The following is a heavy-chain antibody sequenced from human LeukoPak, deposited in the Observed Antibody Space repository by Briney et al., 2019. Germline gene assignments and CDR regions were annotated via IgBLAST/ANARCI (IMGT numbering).Heavy chain of an antibody. Sequence: GGSLRLSCAASGFTFSDYYMSWIRQAPGKGLEWVSYTSSSGTTIYYADSVKGRFTISRDNAKNSLYLQMNSLRAEDTAVYYCARDRWFGELATLYYYYGMDVWGQGTTVTVSS. CDR2: TSSSGTTI. D-gene: IGHD3-10*01. V-gene: IGHV3-11*01. CDR3: ARDRWFGELATLYYYYGMDV. J-gene: IGHJ6*02. CDR1: GFTFSDYY.